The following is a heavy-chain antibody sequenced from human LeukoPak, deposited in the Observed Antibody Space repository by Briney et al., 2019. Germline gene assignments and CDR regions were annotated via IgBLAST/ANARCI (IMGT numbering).Heavy chain of an antibody. D-gene: IGHD3-22*01. Sequence: ASVKVSCKTSGYTFTTYAIHWVRQAPGDRLEWMGCFNVGHGNTENSERFQGRVTITTDASATTHFMELSSLRSEDAAVYYCASQYYYGPTGYYGGFDYWGQGTPVTVSS. V-gene: IGHV1-3*01. CDR3: ASQYYYGPTGYYGGFDY. CDR1: GYTFTTYA. CDR2: FNVGHGNT. J-gene: IGHJ4*02.